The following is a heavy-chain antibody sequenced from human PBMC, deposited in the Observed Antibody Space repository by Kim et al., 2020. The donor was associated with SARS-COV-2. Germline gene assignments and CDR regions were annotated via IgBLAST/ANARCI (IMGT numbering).Heavy chain of an antibody. J-gene: IGHJ3*02. CDR3: ARDYGGFYDSSGSDAFDI. CDR2: IYHSGST. D-gene: IGHD3-22*01. V-gene: IGHV4-4*02. CDR1: GGSISSSNW. Sequence: SETLSLTCAVSGGSISSSNWWSWVRQPPGKGLEWIGEIYHSGSTNYNPSLKSRVTISVDKSKNQFSLKLSSVTAADTAVYYCARDYGGFYDSSGSDAFDIWGQGTMVTVSS.